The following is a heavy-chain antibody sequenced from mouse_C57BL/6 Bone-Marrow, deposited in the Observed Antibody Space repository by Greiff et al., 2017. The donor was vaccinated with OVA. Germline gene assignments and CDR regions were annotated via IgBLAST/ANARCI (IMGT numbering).Heavy chain of an antibody. CDR2: ISYSGST. CDR1: GYSITSDY. V-gene: IGHV3-8*01. D-gene: IGHD2-13*01. Sequence: VQLKESGPGLAKPSQSLSLSCSVTGYSITSDYWNWIRKFPGNKLEYMGYISYSGSTYYNPSLKSRISITRDTSKNQNYLQLNSVTTEDTATYYYARLGGLLWYFDVWGTGTTVTVSS. J-gene: IGHJ1*03. CDR3: ARLGGLLWYFDV.